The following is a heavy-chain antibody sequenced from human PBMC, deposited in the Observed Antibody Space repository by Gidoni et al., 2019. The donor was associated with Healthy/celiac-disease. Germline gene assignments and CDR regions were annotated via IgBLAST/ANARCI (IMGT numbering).Heavy chain of an antibody. CDR1: EFTFSSYW. Sequence: EVQLVESGAGLVQPGGSLSLPCAASEFTFSSYWMHWVRQAPGKGLVWVSRINSDGMSTSYADSVKGRFTISRDNAKNTLYLQMNSLRAEDTAVYYCARDWSYYDSSGLKLGMFDPWGQGTLVTVSS. CDR2: INSDGMST. CDR3: ARDWSYYDSSGLKLGMFDP. V-gene: IGHV3-74*01. J-gene: IGHJ5*02. D-gene: IGHD3-22*01.